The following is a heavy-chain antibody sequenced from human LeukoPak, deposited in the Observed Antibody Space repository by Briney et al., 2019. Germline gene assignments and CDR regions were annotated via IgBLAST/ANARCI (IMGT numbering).Heavy chain of an antibody. V-gene: IGHV3-20*04. Sequence: GGSLRLSCAASGFTFDDYGMSWVRQAPGKGLEWVSGINWNGDSTGYADSVKGRFTISRDNARNSLYLQMNSLRAEDTAMYSCARELNGYYYGQYYYYYGMDVWGRGTTVTVSS. CDR2: INWNGDST. D-gene: IGHD5-18*01. CDR1: GFTFDDYG. CDR3: ARELNGYYYGQYYYYYGMDV. J-gene: IGHJ6*02.